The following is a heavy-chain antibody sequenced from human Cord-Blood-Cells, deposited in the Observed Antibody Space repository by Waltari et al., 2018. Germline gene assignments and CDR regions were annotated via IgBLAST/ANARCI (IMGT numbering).Heavy chain of an antibody. D-gene: IGHD1-26*01. J-gene: IGHJ4*02. CDR3: ARDPPSGSYFDY. Sequence: EVQLVESGGGMVKHGGSLRLSCAASGFTFSSYSMNWVRQAPGKGLEWVSSISSSSSYIYYADSVKGRFTISRDNDKNSLYLQMNSLRAEDTAVYYCARDPPSGSYFDYWGQGTLVTVSS. CDR1: GFTFSSYS. CDR2: ISSSSSYI. V-gene: IGHV3-21*01.